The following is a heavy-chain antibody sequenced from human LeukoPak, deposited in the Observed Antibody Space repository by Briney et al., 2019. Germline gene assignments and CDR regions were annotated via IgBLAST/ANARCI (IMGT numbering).Heavy chain of an antibody. D-gene: IGHD6-13*01. J-gene: IGHJ4*02. Sequence: SETLSLTCAVSAYSISSGYYWGWIRQPPGKGLEWIGSIYHSGSTYYNPSLKSRATISVDTSKNQFSLKMSSVTTAVYAVYYCATIIAAAGSGPFDYWGQGTLVTVSS. CDR3: ATIIAAAGSGPFDY. CDR1: AYSISSGYY. V-gene: IGHV4-38-2*01. CDR2: IYHSGST.